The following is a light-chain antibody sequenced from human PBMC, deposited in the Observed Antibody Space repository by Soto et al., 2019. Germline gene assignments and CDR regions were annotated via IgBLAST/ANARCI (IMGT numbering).Light chain of an antibody. J-gene: IGLJ1*01. Sequence: QAVLTEDPSLTLSPGGTVTLTCVSSTGAVTNGQYPYWFQQKPGQAPRTLIYDTTNRNSWTPARFSGSLLGGKAALTLSGAQPEDEAVYYCLLSYNGPYVFGTGTKVTVL. V-gene: IGLV7-46*01. CDR3: LLSYNGPYV. CDR2: DTT. CDR1: TGAVTNGQY.